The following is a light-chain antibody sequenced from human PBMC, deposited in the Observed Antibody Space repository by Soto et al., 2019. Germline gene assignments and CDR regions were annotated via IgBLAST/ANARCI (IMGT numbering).Light chain of an antibody. V-gene: IGKV1-33*01. CDR1: QDISNY. Sequence: DIQMTQSPSSLSASVGDSVTISCQASQDISNYLNWYQQKPGKAPKLLIYDSSNLETGVPSTFSGCGSGTDFTFTISSLQPEDIATYYCQQYDNLPITFGPGTRLEIK. CDR3: QQYDNLPIT. J-gene: IGKJ5*01. CDR2: DSS.